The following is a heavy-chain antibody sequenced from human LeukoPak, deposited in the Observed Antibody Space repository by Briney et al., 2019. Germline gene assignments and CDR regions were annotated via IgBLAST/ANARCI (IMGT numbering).Heavy chain of an antibody. Sequence: PGASLRLSCAASGFTFSSYAMNWVRQAPGKGLKWVSTISSGDSTYYADSVKGRFTISRDNSKKTLYLQMNSLRAEDTAVYYCVTHPSRYYYDSSGYAKYWGQGTLVTVSS. V-gene: IGHV3-23*01. D-gene: IGHD3-22*01. J-gene: IGHJ4*02. CDR1: GFTFSSYA. CDR3: VTHPSRYYYDSSGYAKY. CDR2: ISSGDST.